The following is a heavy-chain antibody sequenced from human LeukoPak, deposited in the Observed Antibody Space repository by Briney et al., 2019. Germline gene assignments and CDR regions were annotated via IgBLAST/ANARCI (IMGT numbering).Heavy chain of an antibody. V-gene: IGHV3-74*01. CDR1: GFTFSSYW. Sequence: GGSLRLSCAASGFTFSSYWMHWVRQAPGKGLVWVSRVNSDGSSTTYADSVKGRFTISRDNAKNTLYLQMNSLRAEDTAVYYCARDSRTVYYYYGMDVWGQGTTVTVSS. J-gene: IGHJ6*02. CDR2: VNSDGSST. CDR3: ARDSRTVYYYYGMDV.